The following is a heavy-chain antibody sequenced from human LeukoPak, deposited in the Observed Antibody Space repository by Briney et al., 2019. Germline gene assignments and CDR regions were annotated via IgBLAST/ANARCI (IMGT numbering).Heavy chain of an antibody. CDR2: IHDIGST. Sequence: NSSETLSLTCTASGGSISSYFWGWVRQAPGKGLEWIGYIHDIGSTNHNPSLGDRVTLSIETSKNQFSLRLSSVTAADTAVYYCARARRGYRYDHDAFDTWGQGTMVTVSS. D-gene: IGHD5-18*01. CDR1: GGSISSYF. CDR3: ARARRGYRYDHDAFDT. J-gene: IGHJ3*02. V-gene: IGHV4-59*01.